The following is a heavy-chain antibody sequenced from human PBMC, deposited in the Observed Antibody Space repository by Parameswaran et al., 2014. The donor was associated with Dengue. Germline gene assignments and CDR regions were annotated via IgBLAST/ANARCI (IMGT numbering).Heavy chain of an antibody. CDR3: ARHATPVVTPVWDY. D-gene: IGHD4-23*01. Sequence: WIRQPPGKGLEWIGSIYYSGTTYYNPSLKSRVTISVDTSKNQFSLKLSSVTAADTAVYYCARHATPVVTPVWDYWGQGILVTVSS. V-gene: IGHV4-39*01. J-gene: IGHJ4*02. CDR2: IYYSGTT.